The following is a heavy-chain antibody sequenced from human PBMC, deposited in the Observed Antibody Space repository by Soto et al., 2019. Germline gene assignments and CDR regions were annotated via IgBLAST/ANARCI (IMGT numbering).Heavy chain of an antibody. J-gene: IGHJ4*02. CDR1: GGSISSYY. Sequence: SETLSLTCTVSGGSISSYYWSWIRQPPGKGLEWIGYIYYSGSTNYNPSLKSRVTISVDTSKNQFTLKLSSVTAAYTAVYYCARDLRSYFDYWGQGTLVIVSS. CDR2: IYYSGST. V-gene: IGHV4-59*01. CDR3: ARDLRSYFDY.